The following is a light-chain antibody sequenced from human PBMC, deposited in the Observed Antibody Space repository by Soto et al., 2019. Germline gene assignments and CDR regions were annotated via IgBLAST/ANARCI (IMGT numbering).Light chain of an antibody. CDR1: QSVSSSY. CDR2: GAS. V-gene: IGKV3-20*01. CDR3: LQYGSSPPVT. J-gene: IGKJ5*01. Sequence: EIVLTQSPGTLSLSPGERATLSCRASQSVSSSYLAWYQQKPGQAPRLLIYGASGRATGIPDRFSGSGSGTDFTLTISRLEPEDFAVYYCLQYGSSPPVTFGHGTRLEIK.